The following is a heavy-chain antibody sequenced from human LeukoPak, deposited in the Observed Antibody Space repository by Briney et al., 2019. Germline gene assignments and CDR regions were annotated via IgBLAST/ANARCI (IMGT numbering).Heavy chain of an antibody. D-gene: IGHD6-13*01. J-gene: IGHJ4*02. CDR1: GGSISSTSYY. CDR3: ARHAYSSSFPPDH. Sequence: PSETLSLTCTVSGGSISSTSYYWGWIRQPPGKGLEYIGSVYYSGNTYYNASLKSRVTISVDTSKNQLSLKLTSVTAADTAIYFCARHAYSSSFPPDHWGQGILVTVSS. V-gene: IGHV4-39*01. CDR2: VYYSGNT.